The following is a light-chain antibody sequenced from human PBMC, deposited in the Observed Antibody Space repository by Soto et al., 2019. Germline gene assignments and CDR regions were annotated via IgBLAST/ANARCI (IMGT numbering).Light chain of an antibody. V-gene: IGKV3-11*01. CDR1: QSVSSY. CDR3: QQRSNWPLT. CDR2: DAS. J-gene: IGKJ3*01. Sequence: EIVLTQSPATLSLSPGERATLSCRASQSVSSYLAWVQQKAGQAPRLLIYDASNRATGIPARFSGSGSGTDFTLTISSLEPEDFAIYFCQQRSNWPLTFGPGTKVDIK.